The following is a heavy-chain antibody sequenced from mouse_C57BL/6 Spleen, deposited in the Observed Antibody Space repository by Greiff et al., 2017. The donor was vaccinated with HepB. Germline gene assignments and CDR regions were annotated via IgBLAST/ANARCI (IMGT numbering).Heavy chain of an antibody. J-gene: IGHJ2*01. CDR3: ASTWDSYYFDY. D-gene: IGHD4-1*01. V-gene: IGHV1-76*01. CDR2: IYPGSGNT. CDR1: GYTFTDYY. Sequence: VQLQQSGAELVRPGASVKLSCKASGYTFTDYYINWVKQRPGQGLEWIARIYPGSGNTYYNEKFKGKATLTAEKSSSTAYMQLSSLTSEDSAVYFCASTWDSYYFDYWGQGTTLTVSS.